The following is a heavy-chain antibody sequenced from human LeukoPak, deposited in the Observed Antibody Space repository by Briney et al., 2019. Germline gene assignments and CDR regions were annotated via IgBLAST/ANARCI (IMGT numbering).Heavy chain of an antibody. Sequence: SVKVSCKAPGGTFSSYAISWVRQAPGQGLEWMGRIIPIFGTANYAQKFQGRVTITTDESTSTAYMELSSLRSEDTAVYYCARGPSRTFWSYSMVYWGQGTLVTVSS. CDR3: ARGPSRTFWSYSMVY. D-gene: IGHD3-10*01. V-gene: IGHV1-69*05. CDR2: IIPIFGTA. J-gene: IGHJ4*02. CDR1: GGTFSSYA.